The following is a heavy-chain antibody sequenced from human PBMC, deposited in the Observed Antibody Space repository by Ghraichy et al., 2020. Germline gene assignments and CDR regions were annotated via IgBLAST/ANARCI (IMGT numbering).Heavy chain of an antibody. D-gene: IGHD6-13*01. CDR1: GGSFSGYY. J-gene: IGHJ5*02. V-gene: IGHV4-34*01. CDR3: ARSEHRAAAGTPRGRSGWFDP. CDR2: INHSGST. Sequence: SETLSLTCAVYGGSFSGYYWSWIRQPPGKGLEWIGEINHSGSTNYNPSLKSRVTISVDTSKNQFSLKLSSVTAADTAVYYCARSEHRAAAGTPRGRSGWFDPWGQGTLVTVSS.